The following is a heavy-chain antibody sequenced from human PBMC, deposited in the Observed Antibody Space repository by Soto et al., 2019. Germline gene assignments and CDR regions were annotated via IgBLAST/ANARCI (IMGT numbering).Heavy chain of an antibody. CDR2: IKAGGGDT. J-gene: IGHJ4*02. Sequence: EVQLLGSGGGLVRPGGSLRLSCAASGFTFSIFPMSWVRQAPGKGPEWVAAIKAGGGDTYYADSVKGRFTISRDNSENILYLQMNSLTVEVTAMYYCKRDVVASSPPGADYWGQGTLVTVSS. V-gene: IGHV3-23*01. CDR3: KRDVVASSPPGADY. D-gene: IGHD5-12*01. CDR1: GFTFSIFP.